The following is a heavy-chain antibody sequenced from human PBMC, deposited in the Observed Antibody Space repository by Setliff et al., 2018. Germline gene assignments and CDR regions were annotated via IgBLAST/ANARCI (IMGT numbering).Heavy chain of an antibody. CDR1: GYSFTSYW. CDR3: ARALASAGTVYFDY. V-gene: IGHV5-51*01. Sequence: PGESLKISCQGSGYSFTSYWIGWVRQMPGKGLEWMGIIYPGDSDTRYSPSFEGQVTISADKSISTAYLQWSSLKASDTAMYYCARALASAGTVYFDYWGQGTLVTVSS. J-gene: IGHJ4*02. D-gene: IGHD6-13*01. CDR2: IYPGDSDT.